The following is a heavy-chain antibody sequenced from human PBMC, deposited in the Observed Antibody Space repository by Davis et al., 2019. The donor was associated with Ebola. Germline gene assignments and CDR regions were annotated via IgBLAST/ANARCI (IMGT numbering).Heavy chain of an antibody. J-gene: IGHJ6*02. V-gene: IGHV5-10-1*01. Sequence: GESLKISCQGSGYSFTSYWISWVRQMPGKRLEWMGRIDPSDSYTYYSPSFQGHVTISADKSISTAYLQWSSLKASDTAMYHCARRLTSSAYYYGMDVWGQGTTVTVSS. CDR3: ARRLTSSAYYYGMDV. D-gene: IGHD3-22*01. CDR2: IDPSDSYT. CDR1: GYSFTSYW.